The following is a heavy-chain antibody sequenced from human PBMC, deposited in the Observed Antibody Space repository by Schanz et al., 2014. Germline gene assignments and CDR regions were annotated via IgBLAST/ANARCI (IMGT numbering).Heavy chain of an antibody. CDR2: IYYSGST. Sequence: QVQLQESGPGLVKPSQTLSLTCTVSGGSISSGGYYWSWIRQHPGKGLEWIGYIYYSGSTYYNPSLKSRVTISVDTSKNQFPLKLSSVTAADTAVYYCARDKGTGDLPILRPAYGMDVWGQGTTVTVSS. CDR3: ARDKGTGDLPILRPAYGMDV. D-gene: IGHD7-27*01. J-gene: IGHJ6*02. V-gene: IGHV4-31*03. CDR1: GGSISSGGYY.